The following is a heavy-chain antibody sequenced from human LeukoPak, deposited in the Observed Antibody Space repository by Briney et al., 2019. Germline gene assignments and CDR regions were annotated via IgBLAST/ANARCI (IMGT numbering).Heavy chain of an antibody. CDR3: VKSRGPLVRGYHFDN. CDR1: GFTFSNFA. V-gene: IGHV3-64D*06. CDR2: ISVNGGNT. D-gene: IGHD3-10*01. Sequence: GGSLRLSCSASGFTFSNFAMHWVRQAPGKGLGYVSSISVNGGNTYYADSVKGRFTISRANSKNTLSLQMSSLRLEATAIYYCVKSRGPLVRGYHFDNWGQGTLVTVSS. J-gene: IGHJ4*02.